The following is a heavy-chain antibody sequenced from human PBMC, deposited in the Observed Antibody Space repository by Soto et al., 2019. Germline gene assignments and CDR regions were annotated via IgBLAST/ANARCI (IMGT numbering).Heavy chain of an antibody. J-gene: IGHJ4*02. CDR3: ARLGGSYAVPHFDY. V-gene: IGHV4-61*08. CDR1: GDSITSGGYY. CDR2: IYYSGTTT. Sequence: SETLSLTCTVSGDSITSGGYYWSWIRQPPGKGLEWIGYIYYSGTTTNYNPSLKSRVTLSVDTSKNQFSLKLSSVTAADTAVYYCARLGGSYAVPHFDYWGQGTLVTVSS. D-gene: IGHD1-26*01.